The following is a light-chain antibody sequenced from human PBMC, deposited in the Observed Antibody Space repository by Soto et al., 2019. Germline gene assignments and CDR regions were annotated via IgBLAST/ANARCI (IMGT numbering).Light chain of an antibody. Sequence: EIEMAQSPATLSVSPGETATLSCRASQSIYTNLAWYQQKPGQAPRLLIYGASTRATGIPARFSGRGSGTEFALTISSLQSEDFGLYYCQQYNIWPPWTFGQGTKVDIK. CDR3: QQYNIWPPWT. CDR1: QSIYTN. J-gene: IGKJ1*01. CDR2: GAS. V-gene: IGKV3-15*01.